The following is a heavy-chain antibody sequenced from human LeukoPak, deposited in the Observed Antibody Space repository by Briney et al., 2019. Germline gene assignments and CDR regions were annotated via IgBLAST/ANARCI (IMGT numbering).Heavy chain of an antibody. CDR2: INHSGST. CDR3: ARAGYCSSTSCYGGYYFDY. CDR1: GGSFSGYY. V-gene: IGHV4-34*01. D-gene: IGHD2-2*01. J-gene: IGHJ4*02. Sequence: SETLSLTCAVYGGSFSGYYWSWIRQPPGKGLEWIGEINHSGSTNYNPSLKSRVTISVDTPKNQFSLKLSSVTAADTAVYYCARAGYCSSTSCYGGYYFDYWGQGTLVTVSS.